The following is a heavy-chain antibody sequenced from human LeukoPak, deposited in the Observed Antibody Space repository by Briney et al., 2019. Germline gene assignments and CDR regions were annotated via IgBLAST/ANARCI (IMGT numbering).Heavy chain of an antibody. D-gene: IGHD5-18*01. V-gene: IGHV3-21*01. Sequence: PGGSLRLSCAASGFPFGSYSMNWVRQAPGKGLEWVSSINRNSDTIHYADSVKGRFTISRDNAKNSLNLQMSSLRAEDAAVYYCARGAMGQFDFWGQGTLVTVSS. J-gene: IGHJ4*02. CDR3: ARGAMGQFDF. CDR2: INRNSDTI. CDR1: GFPFGSYS.